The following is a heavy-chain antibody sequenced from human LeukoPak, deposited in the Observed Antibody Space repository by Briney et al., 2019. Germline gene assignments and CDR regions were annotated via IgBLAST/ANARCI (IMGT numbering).Heavy chain of an antibody. D-gene: IGHD2/OR15-2a*01. Sequence: SETLSLTCTVSGGSISSGGYYWSWIRQHPGKGLEWIGYIYYSGSTYYNPSLKSRVTISVDTSKNQFSLKLSSVTAADTAVYYCARVRIVHAYYFDCWGQGTLVTVSS. V-gene: IGHV4-31*03. CDR2: IYYSGST. CDR3: ARVRIVHAYYFDC. CDR1: GGSISSGGYY. J-gene: IGHJ4*02.